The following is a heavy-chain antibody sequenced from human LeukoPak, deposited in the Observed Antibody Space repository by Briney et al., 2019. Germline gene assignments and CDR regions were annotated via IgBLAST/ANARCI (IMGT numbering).Heavy chain of an antibody. CDR1: GFTFSSYA. Sequence: GGSLRLSCAASGFTFSSYAMSWVRQAPGKGLEWVSAISDSGGSTYYVDSVKGRFTISRDNSKNTLYLQMNSLRAEDTAVYYCAKDHCSSTSCYFDHWGQGTLVTVSS. V-gene: IGHV3-23*01. CDR3: AKDHCSSTSCYFDH. J-gene: IGHJ4*02. D-gene: IGHD2-2*01. CDR2: ISDSGGST.